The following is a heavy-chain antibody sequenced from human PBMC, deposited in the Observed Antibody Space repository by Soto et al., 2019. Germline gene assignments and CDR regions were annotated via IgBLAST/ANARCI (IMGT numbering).Heavy chain of an antibody. CDR3: ARNYYDSSGGFDY. CDR1: GFTVSSNY. V-gene: IGHV3-53*01. D-gene: IGHD3-22*01. CDR2: IYSGGSS. J-gene: IGHJ4*02. Sequence: GGSLRLSCAASGFTVSSNYMSWVRQAPGKGLEWVSVIYSGGSSYYADSVKGRFTISRDNSKNTLYLQMNSLRAEDTAVYYCARNYYDSSGGFDYWGQETLVTVSS.